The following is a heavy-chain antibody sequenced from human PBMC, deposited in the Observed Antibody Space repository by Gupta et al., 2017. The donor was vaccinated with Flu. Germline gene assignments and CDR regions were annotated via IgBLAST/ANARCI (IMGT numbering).Heavy chain of an antibody. D-gene: IGHD4-11*01. J-gene: IGHJ4*02. V-gene: IGHV3-23*01. CDR1: GFHFKTSA. CDR2: ISGGADDT. CDR3: ARRGATVTEGHGWFFDH. Sequence: DVQLLASGGGLAQRGGCLRPSRADSGFHFKTSAMVWVRQAPGKGLEWVSAISGGADDTYYPESVNGRFIISRDNAKRKMFLQLTSLAAEYTALYFWARRGATVTEGHGWFFDHWGQGTLVNVSS.